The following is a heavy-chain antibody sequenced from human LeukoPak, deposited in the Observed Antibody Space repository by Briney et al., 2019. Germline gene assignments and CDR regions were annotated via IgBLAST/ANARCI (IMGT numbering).Heavy chain of an antibody. J-gene: IGHJ4*02. CDR2: IYTSGST. D-gene: IGHD5-12*01. CDR1: GGSISSYY. Sequence: PSETVSLTCSVSGGSISSYYWSWILQPAGKGLEWIGRIYTSGSTNYNPSLKSRVTMSVDTSKNQFSLKLSSVTAADTAVYYCARVRATGLFDYWGQGTLVTVSS. CDR3: ARVRATGLFDY. V-gene: IGHV4-4*07.